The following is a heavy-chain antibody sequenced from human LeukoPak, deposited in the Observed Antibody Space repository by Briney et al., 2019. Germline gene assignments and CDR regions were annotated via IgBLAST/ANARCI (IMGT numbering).Heavy chain of an antibody. CDR1: GGSFSGYY. Sequence: PSETLSLTCAVYGGSFSGYYWSWIRQPPGKGLEWIGEINHSGSTNYNPSLKSRVTISVDTSKNQFSLKLSSVTAADTAVYYCARGRSPGYSYGHFFDYWGQGTLVTVSS. CDR3: ARGRSPGYSYGHFFDY. J-gene: IGHJ4*02. CDR2: INHSGST. V-gene: IGHV4-34*01. D-gene: IGHD5-18*01.